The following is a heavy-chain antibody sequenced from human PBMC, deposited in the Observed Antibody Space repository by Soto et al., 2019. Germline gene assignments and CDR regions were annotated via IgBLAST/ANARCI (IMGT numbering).Heavy chain of an antibody. D-gene: IGHD4-17*01. V-gene: IGHV3-33*01. CDR3: VREIGDDYFAPSSAFAL. J-gene: IGHJ3*01. CDR1: GFTFSSYG. Sequence: PGGSLRLSCAASGFTFSSYGMHCVRQAPGKGLEWVAVIWYDVSNKYYADSVKGRFTISRDNSKNTLYLQMNSLRAEDTAVYYCVREIGDDYFAPSSAFALWGQVTRVTVS. CDR2: IWYDVSNK.